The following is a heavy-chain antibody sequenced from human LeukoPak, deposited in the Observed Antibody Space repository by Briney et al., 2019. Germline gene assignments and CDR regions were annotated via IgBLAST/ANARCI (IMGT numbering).Heavy chain of an antibody. J-gene: IGHJ4*02. CDR3: AKDPAIVVVVAAHFDY. V-gene: IGHV3-23*01. Sequence: GGSLRSSCAASGFTFSSYAMSWVRQAPGKGLGWGSAISGGAGSTYYADSVKGRSTTSTDNSKNTLTLQVNSLRAEDTAVYYCAKDPAIVVVVAAHFDYWGQGTLVTVSS. CDR1: GFTFSSYA. D-gene: IGHD2-15*01. CDR2: ISGGAGST.